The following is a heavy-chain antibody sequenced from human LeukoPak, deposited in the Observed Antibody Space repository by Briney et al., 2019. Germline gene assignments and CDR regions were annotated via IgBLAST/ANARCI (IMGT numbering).Heavy chain of an antibody. J-gene: IGHJ6*02. Sequence: GASVKVSCKASGYTFTSYGISWVRQAPGQGLEWMGWISAYNGNTNYAQKLQGRVTMTTDTSTSTAYMELRSLRSDDTAVYCCARDSSYGSGKTYYYYGMDVWGQGTTVTVSS. V-gene: IGHV1-18*01. CDR3: ARDSSYGSGKTYYYYGMDV. D-gene: IGHD3-10*01. CDR1: GYTFTSYG. CDR2: ISAYNGNT.